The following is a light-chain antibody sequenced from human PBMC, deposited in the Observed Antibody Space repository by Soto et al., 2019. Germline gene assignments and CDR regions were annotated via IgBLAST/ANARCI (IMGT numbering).Light chain of an antibody. J-gene: IGKJ1*01. V-gene: IGKV3-15*01. Sequence: EIVLTQSPGTLSLSPGERATLSCRASQSVSSSYLAWYQQKPGQAPRLLIDGASTRDTGIPARFSGSGSGTEFTLTISSLQSEDFAVYHCQQYNKWPPTFGQGTKVEIK. CDR2: GAS. CDR3: QQYNKWPPT. CDR1: QSVSSSY.